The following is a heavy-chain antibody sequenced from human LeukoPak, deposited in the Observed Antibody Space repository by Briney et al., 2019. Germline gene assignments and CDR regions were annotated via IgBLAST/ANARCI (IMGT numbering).Heavy chain of an antibody. D-gene: IGHD4-17*01. Sequence: GGSLRLSCAASGFTFSSYNMNWVRQAPGKGLEWVSSISSSSSYIYYADSVEGRFTISRDNAKNSLYLQMNSLRAEDTAVYYCAREKAVGTVTTIDYWGQGTLVTVSS. J-gene: IGHJ4*02. CDR3: AREKAVGTVTTIDY. V-gene: IGHV3-21*01. CDR1: GFTFSSYN. CDR2: ISSSSSYI.